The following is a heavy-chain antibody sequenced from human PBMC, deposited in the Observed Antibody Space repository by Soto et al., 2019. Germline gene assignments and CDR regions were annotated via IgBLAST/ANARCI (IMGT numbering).Heavy chain of an antibody. CDR1: GYTFTRYG. V-gene: IGHV1-18*01. D-gene: IGHD2-8*01. Sequence: QGNLVQSGAEVKKPGTSVKVSCKASGYTFTRYGISWVRQAPGQGLEWMGWISGYNGDTNYAQNLQGRVTMTIDTSTSTAYMELRSLTSDDTAVYYCAKNGQPPYYYYGLDVWGQGTTVTVSS. J-gene: IGHJ6*02. CDR2: ISGYNGDT. CDR3: AKNGQPPYYYYGLDV.